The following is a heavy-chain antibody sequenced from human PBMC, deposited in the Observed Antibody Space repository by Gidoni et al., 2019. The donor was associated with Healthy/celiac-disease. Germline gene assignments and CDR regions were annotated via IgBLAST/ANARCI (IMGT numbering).Heavy chain of an antibody. CDR1: GGSISSYS. CDR3: ARDTRDYYDSSGYGWYFDL. J-gene: IGHJ2*01. D-gene: IGHD3-22*01. V-gene: IGHV4-59*01. Sequence: QVQLQASGPGLVKPSETLSLTCPVSGGSISSYSWSWIRQPPGKGLELIGYIYYSGSTNYNPSLKSRGTISVDTSKNQFSLKLSSVTAADTAVYYCARDTRDYYDSSGYGWYFDLWGRGTLVTVSS. CDR2: IYYSGST.